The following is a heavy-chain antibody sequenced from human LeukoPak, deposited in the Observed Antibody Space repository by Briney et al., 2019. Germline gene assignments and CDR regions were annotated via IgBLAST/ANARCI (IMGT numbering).Heavy chain of an antibody. CDR2: LNPDGSDT. CDR3: AKDRWSSSFSLAIDY. V-gene: IGHV3-74*01. D-gene: IGHD6-13*01. CDR1: GFTFSRNW. J-gene: IGHJ4*02. Sequence: GGSLRLSCAASGFTFSRNWMHWVRQGPGKGLVWVSRLNPDGSDTGYADSVKGRFSISRDNAKNTLYLQMKSLRAEDTAVYYCAKDRWSSSFSLAIDYWGQGTLVTVSS.